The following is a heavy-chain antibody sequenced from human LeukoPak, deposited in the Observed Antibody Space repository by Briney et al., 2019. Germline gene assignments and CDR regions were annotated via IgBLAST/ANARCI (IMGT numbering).Heavy chain of an antibody. CDR3: VRDSSKWYYDF. Sequence: GGSLRLSCAASGFTFSSYWIHWVRQAPGKGLVWVSHIKSDGSATGYTDSVKGRFTISRDNAKNTVNLQMNSLRDEDTAVYYCVRDSSKWYYDFWGQGSLVTVSS. J-gene: IGHJ4*02. D-gene: IGHD6-13*01. V-gene: IGHV3-74*01. CDR1: GFTFSSYW. CDR2: IKSDGSAT.